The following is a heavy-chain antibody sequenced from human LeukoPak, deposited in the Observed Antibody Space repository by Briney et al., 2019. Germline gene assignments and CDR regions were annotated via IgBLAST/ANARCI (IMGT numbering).Heavy chain of an antibody. CDR3: AREIGGYDFWSGYLKQYYYYYGMDV. CDR1: GFTFSSYA. Sequence: GRSLRLSCAASGFTFSSYAMHWVRQAPGKGLEWVAVISYDGSNKYYADSVKGRFTISRDNSKNTLYLQMNSLRAEDTAVYYCAREIGGYDFWSGYLKQYYYYYGMDVWGQGTTVTVSS. D-gene: IGHD3-3*01. J-gene: IGHJ6*02. V-gene: IGHV3-30-3*01. CDR2: ISYDGSNK.